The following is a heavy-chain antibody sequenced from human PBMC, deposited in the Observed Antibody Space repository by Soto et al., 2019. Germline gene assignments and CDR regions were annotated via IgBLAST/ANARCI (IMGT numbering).Heavy chain of an antibody. CDR2: IYYSGST. CDR1: GGSISSSDYY. V-gene: IGHV4-39*01. Sequence: SETLSLTCTVSGGSISSSDYYWGWIRQPPGKGLEWIGSIYYSGSTDYNPSLKSRVTISVETSKNQFSLKLSSVTAADTAVYYCGRSGRPIAVLAFDIWGQGTRVTVSS. D-gene: IGHD6-19*01. J-gene: IGHJ3*02. CDR3: GRSGRPIAVLAFDI.